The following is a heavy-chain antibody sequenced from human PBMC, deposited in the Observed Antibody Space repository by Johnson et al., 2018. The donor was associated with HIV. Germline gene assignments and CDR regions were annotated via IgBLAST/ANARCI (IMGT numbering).Heavy chain of an antibody. J-gene: IGHJ3*02. V-gene: IGHV3-30*04. CDR2: ISYDGSNK. CDR3: TTRRVVGATPTPDDAFDI. D-gene: IGHD1-26*01. CDR1: GFTFSSYA. Sequence: VQLVESGGGVVQPGRSLSLSCAASGFTFSSYAIHWVRQAPGKGLEWVAVISYDGSNKYYADSVKGRFTISRDDSKNTLSLQMNSLKTEDTAVYYCTTRRVVGATPTPDDAFDIWGQGTMVTVSS.